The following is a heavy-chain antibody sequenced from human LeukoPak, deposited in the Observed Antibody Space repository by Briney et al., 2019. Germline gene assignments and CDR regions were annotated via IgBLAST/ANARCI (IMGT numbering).Heavy chain of an antibody. CDR2: TWSDGGDK. Sequence: GGSLRLSCTTSGFTLSNSAMHWVRQAPGRGLEWVAVTWSDGGDKYYADAVRGRFTISRDSSKSTLYLQMNSLSGEDTAVYYCVRDQGFCRGGSCETTMDVWGEGTTVTVSS. V-gene: IGHV3-33*01. J-gene: IGHJ6*03. D-gene: IGHD2-15*01. CDR1: GFTLSNSA. CDR3: VRDQGFCRGGSCETTMDV.